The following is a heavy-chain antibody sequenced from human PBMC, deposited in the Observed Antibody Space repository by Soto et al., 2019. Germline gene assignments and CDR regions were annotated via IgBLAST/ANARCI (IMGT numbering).Heavy chain of an antibody. CDR2: IYPGDSDT. Sequence: PVESLKISCRGSGYTFTSYWIGWVREMPGKGLEWMGIIYPGDSDTRYSPSFQGQVTISADKSISTAYLQWSSLRASDTATYYCARIWEMATVAAFDSWGQGTLVTVSS. CDR3: ARIWEMATVAAFDS. CDR1: GYTFTSYW. V-gene: IGHV5-51*01. J-gene: IGHJ4*02. D-gene: IGHD4-4*01.